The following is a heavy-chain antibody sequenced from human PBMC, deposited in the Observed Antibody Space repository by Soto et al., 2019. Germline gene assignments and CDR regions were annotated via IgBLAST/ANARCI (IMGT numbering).Heavy chain of an antibody. CDR3: AHLRSTYYYDSSGYAFDI. Sequence: QITLKESGPTLVKPTQTLTLTCTFSGFSLSTSGVGVGWIRQPPGKALDWLALIYWDDYKRYSPSLKSRLTITKDTSKKQVVLTTTNMDPVDTATYYCAHLRSTYYYDSSGYAFDIGGQGTMVTVSS. V-gene: IGHV2-5*02. CDR1: GFSLSTSGVG. J-gene: IGHJ3*02. D-gene: IGHD3-22*01. CDR2: IYWDDYK.